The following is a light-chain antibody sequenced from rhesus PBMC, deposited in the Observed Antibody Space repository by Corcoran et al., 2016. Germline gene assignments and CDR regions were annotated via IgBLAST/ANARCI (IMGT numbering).Light chain of an antibody. CDR1: VLEKYS. V-gene: IGLV3S16*01. CDR2: EDS. J-gene: IGLJ6*01. Sequence: SYELTQPPSVSVSLGQTAKIPCTGDVLEKYSAHWYQQKPGQAPMVIIYEDSERPSGIPERFSGSSSGTTVTLTIKGAQAEDEADYYCCSGNDNVFGGGTKLTVL. CDR3: CSGNDNV.